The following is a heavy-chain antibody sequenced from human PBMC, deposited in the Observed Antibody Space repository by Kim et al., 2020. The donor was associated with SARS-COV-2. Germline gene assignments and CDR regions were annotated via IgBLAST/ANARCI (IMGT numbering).Heavy chain of an antibody. CDR1: GFTFSSYG. CDR3: ARDPDY. J-gene: IGHJ4*02. V-gene: IGHV3-33*01. Sequence: GGSLRLSCAASGFTFSSYGMHWVRQAPGKGLEWVAVIWYDGSKKYYGDSVKGRFTISRDNSKNTLYLQMNNLRAEDTAVYYCARDPDYWGQGTLVTVSS. CDR2: IWYDGSKK.